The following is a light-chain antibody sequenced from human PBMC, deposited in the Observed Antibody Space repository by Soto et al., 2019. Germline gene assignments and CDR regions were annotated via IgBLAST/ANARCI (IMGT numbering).Light chain of an antibody. CDR2: GNS. CDR3: QSYDSSLSGLV. CDR1: SSNIGAGYD. V-gene: IGLV1-40*01. J-gene: IGLJ2*01. Sequence: QSALTQPPSVSGAPGQRVTISCTGSSSNIGAGYDVHWYQQLPGTAPKLLIYGNSNRPSGVPDRFSGSKSGTSASLAITGLQAEDEADYYCQSYDSSLSGLVFGGGTKVTV.